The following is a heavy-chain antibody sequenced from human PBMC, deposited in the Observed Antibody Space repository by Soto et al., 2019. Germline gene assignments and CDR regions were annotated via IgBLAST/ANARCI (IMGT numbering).Heavy chain of an antibody. CDR2: INHSGNT. J-gene: IGHJ4*02. CDR1: GGSFSGYY. V-gene: IGHV4-34*01. CDR3: ARGITRAAPDKYYFDS. Sequence: SETLSLTCAVYGGSFSGYYWSWIRQSPGKGLEWIGEINHSGNTNQNPSLKSRVTISVDTSKNQFSLKLRSLTAADTAVYYCARGITRAAPDKYYFDSWGQGTLVTVSS. D-gene: IGHD3-10*01.